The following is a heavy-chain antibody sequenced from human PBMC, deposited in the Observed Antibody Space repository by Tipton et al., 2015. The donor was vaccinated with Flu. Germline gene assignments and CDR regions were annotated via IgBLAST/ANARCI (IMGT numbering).Heavy chain of an antibody. CDR2: IYNTQYT. CDR1: GGFFTSYY. V-gene: IGHV4-59*12. Sequence: TLSLTCTVSGGFFTSYYWNWIRQPPGKGLEWIGYIYNTQYTKYNPSLKGRVTISVDTSKKQFSLQLRSVTAADTAVYYCARDPSLGMPDYFDSWGQGTLVTASS. D-gene: IGHD2-2*01. CDR3: ARDPSLGMPDYFDS. J-gene: IGHJ4*02.